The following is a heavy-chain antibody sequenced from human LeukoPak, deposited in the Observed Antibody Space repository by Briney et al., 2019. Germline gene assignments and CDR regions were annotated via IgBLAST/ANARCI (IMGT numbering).Heavy chain of an antibody. V-gene: IGHV3-30*03. J-gene: IGHJ4*02. Sequence: PGGSLRLSCAASGFTFSSYGMHWVRQAPGKGLEWVAVISYDGSNKYYADSVKGRFTISRDNSKNTLYLQMNSLRAGDTAVYYCARAGDGYNLDYWGQGTLVTVSS. CDR1: GFTFSSYG. D-gene: IGHD5-24*01. CDR2: ISYDGSNK. CDR3: ARAGDGYNLDY.